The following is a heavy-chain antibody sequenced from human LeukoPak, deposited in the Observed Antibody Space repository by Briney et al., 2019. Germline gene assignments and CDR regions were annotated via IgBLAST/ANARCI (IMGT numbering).Heavy chain of an antibody. J-gene: IGHJ1*01. CDR3: ARGHRRSSSYQYFQH. CDR1: GFTFSTYS. CDR2: ISSSSSYI. D-gene: IGHD6-13*01. V-gene: IGHV3-21*01. Sequence: GGSLRLSCAASGFTFSTYSMNWVRQAPGKGLEWVSSISSSSSYIYYADSVKGRFTISRDNAKNSLYLQMNSLRAEDTAVDCCARGHRRSSSYQYFQHLGQGTLVSVSS.